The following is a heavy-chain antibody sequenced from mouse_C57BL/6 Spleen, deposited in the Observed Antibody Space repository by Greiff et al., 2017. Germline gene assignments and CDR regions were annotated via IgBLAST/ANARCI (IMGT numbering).Heavy chain of an antibody. J-gene: IGHJ3*01. CDR3: TTSSYLAY. CDR1: GFNIKDDY. V-gene: IGHV14-4*01. Sequence: EVQLQQSGAELVRPGASVKLSCTASGFNIKDDYMHWVKQRPEQGLEWIGWIDPENGDTEYASKFQGKATITADTSSNTAYLQLSSLTSEDTAVYYCTTSSYLAYWGQGTLVTVSA. D-gene: IGHD1-1*01. CDR2: IDPENGDT.